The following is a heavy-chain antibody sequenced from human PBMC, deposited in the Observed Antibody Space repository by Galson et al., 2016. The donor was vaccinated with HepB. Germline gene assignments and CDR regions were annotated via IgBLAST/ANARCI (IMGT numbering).Heavy chain of an antibody. D-gene: IGHD3-3*01. CDR2: ISGNGGST. Sequence: SLRLSCAASGFTLSRYAMSWVRQAPGKGLEWVSAISGNGGSTYYADSVKGRFTISRDNSKNTLYLQMNSLRAEDTAVYYCAKDRFGSEYASWSDYYTVGYYYDMDVWGKGTTVTVSS. V-gene: IGHV3-23*01. J-gene: IGHJ6*03. CDR3: AKDRFGSEYASWSDYYTVGYYYDMDV. CDR1: GFTLSRYA.